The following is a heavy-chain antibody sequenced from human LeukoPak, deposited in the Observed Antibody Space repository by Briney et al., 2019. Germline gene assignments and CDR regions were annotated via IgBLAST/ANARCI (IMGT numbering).Heavy chain of an antibody. V-gene: IGHV4-59*01. CDR2: IYYSGHT. CDR1: GDSMSSYY. CDR3: ARPDSSSWYYFDY. Sequence: SETLSLTCTVSGDSMSSYYWSWIRQPPGKGLEWIGYIYYSGHTNYNPSLKSRVTISVDTSKNQFSLKMRSVTAADTAVYYCARPDSSSWYYFDYWGQGTLVTVSS. D-gene: IGHD6-13*01. J-gene: IGHJ4*02.